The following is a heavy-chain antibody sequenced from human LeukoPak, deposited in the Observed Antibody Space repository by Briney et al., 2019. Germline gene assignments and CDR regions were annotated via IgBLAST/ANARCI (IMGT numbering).Heavy chain of an antibody. CDR3: ARWGVVTQRGVHYHYSMDV. V-gene: IGHV4-34*01. Sequence: SETLSLTCGIYGGSFSDHSWNWIRQPPGKGLEWIGEIHHSGTTEYNPSLKSRVTISADRSKNQFSLNLTSVSAADTAVYYCARWGVVTQRGVHYHYSMDVWDNGTTVTVSS. J-gene: IGHJ6*03. CDR1: GGSFSDHS. CDR2: IHHSGTT. D-gene: IGHD4-23*01.